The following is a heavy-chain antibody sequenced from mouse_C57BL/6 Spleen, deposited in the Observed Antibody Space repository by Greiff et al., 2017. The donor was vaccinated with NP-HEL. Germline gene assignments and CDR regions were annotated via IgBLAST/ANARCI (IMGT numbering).Heavy chain of an antibody. CDR3: APWDEFAY. CDR2: IWSGGST. D-gene: IGHD4-1*01. Sequence: VQLQQSGPGLVQPSQSLSITCTVSGFSLTSYGVHWVRQSPGKGLEWLGVIWSGGSTDYNAAFISRLSISKDNSKSQVFFKMNSLQADDTAIYYCAPWDEFAYWGQGTLVTVSA. V-gene: IGHV2-2*01. CDR1: GFSLTSYG. J-gene: IGHJ3*01.